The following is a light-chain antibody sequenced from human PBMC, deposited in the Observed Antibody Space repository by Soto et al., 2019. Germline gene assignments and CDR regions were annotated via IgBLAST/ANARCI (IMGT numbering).Light chain of an antibody. CDR1: QDISNY. Sequence: DIQVTQSPSSLSASVGDRVTITCQASQDISNYLNWYQQKPGKAPKLLIYDASSLQSGVPSRFSGSGSGTDFTLTISSLQSEDFATYYCQQYYSYPRTFGQGTKVDIK. V-gene: IGKV1-16*01. CDR2: DAS. J-gene: IGKJ1*01. CDR3: QQYYSYPRT.